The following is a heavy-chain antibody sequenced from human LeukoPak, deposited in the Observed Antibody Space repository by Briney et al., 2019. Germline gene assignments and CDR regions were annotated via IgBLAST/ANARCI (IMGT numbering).Heavy chain of an antibody. V-gene: IGHV1-18*01. CDR1: GYTFTNYG. CDR3: ARDPRRGSYYDGHYLDF. CDR2: TSTHNGNK. D-gene: IGHD3-10*01. J-gene: IGHJ4*02. Sequence: ASVKVSCKASGYTFTNYGFSWVRQAPGQGLEWMGWTSTHNGNKMYAQSLQGRVTVTTDTSTSTTYMELTSLRSDDTAVYYCARDPRRGSYYDGHYLDFWGQGTLVTVSS.